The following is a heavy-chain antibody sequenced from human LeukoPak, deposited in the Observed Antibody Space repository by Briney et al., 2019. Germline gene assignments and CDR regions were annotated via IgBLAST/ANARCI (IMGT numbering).Heavy chain of an antibody. D-gene: IGHD2/OR15-2a*01. CDR2: ISSSSSTI. CDR3: ARERTTIVSGTTIGAY. J-gene: IGHJ4*02. Sequence: GGSLRLSCAASGFTFSSYSMNWVRQAPGKGLEWVSYISSSSSTIYYADSVKGRFTISRDNAKNSLYLQMNSLRADDTAVYYCARERTTIVSGTTIGAYWGQGTLVTVSS. CDR1: GFTFSSYS. V-gene: IGHV3-48*04.